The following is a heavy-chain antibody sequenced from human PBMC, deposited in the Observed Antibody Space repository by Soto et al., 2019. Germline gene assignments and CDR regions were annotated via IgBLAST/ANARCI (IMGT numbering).Heavy chain of an antibody. Sequence: GESLKISCKGSGYSFTSYWISWVRQMPGKGLEWMGRIDPSDSYTNYSPSFQGHVTISADKSISTAYLQWSSLKASDTAMYYCARHKKREYSGSAGHGMDVWGQGTTVTVSS. V-gene: IGHV5-10-1*01. CDR1: GYSFTSYW. J-gene: IGHJ6*02. D-gene: IGHD6-6*01. CDR2: IDPSDSYT. CDR3: ARHKKREYSGSAGHGMDV.